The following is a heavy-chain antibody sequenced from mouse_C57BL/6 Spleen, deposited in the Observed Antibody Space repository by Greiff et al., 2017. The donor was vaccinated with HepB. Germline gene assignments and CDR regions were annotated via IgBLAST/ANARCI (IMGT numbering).Heavy chain of an antibody. CDR1: GYAFSSSW. CDR3: ALLGGSRGYFDV. V-gene: IGHV1-82*01. D-gene: IGHD1-1*01. J-gene: IGHJ1*03. CDR2: IYPGDGDT. Sequence: QVQLKESGPELVKPGASVKISCKASGYAFSSSWMNWVKQRPGKGLEWIGRIYPGDGDTNYNGKFKGKATLTADKSSSTAYMQLSSLTSEDSAVYFCALLGGSRGYFDVWGTGTTVTVSS.